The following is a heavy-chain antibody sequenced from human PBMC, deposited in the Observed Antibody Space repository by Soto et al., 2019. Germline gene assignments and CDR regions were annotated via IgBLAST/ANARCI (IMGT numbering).Heavy chain of an antibody. J-gene: IGHJ4*02. D-gene: IGHD1-26*01. V-gene: IGHV3-49*03. CDR3: TRGPAYSGSSYYFDY. CDR2: IRSKAYGGTT. Sequence: GGSLRLSCTASGFTFGDYAMSWFRQAPGKGLEWVGFIRSKAYGGTTEYAASVKGRFTISRDDSKSIAYLQMNSLKTEDTAVYYCTRGPAYSGSSYYFDYWGQGTLVTVSS. CDR1: GFTFGDYA.